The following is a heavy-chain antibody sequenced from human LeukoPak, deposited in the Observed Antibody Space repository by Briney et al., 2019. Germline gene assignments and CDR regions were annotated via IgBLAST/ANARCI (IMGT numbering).Heavy chain of an antibody. D-gene: IGHD3-22*01. V-gene: IGHV3-23*01. CDR2: ISGSGGST. CDR1: GFTFSSYA. CDR3: AKLRLFDSSGYNDY. Sequence: GGSLRLSCAASGFTFSSYAMSWVRQAPGKGLEWVSAISGSGGSTYYADSVKGRFTISRDNSKNTLYLQMNSLRAEDTAVYYCAKLRLFDSSGYNDYWGQGTLVTVSS. J-gene: IGHJ4*02.